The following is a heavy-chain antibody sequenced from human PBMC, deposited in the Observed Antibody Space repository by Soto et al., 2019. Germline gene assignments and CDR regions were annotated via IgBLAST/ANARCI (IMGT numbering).Heavy chain of an antibody. CDR2: TYYRSKWYN. D-gene: IGHD3-3*01. V-gene: IGHV6-1*01. Sequence: TLSLTCAISGDSVSSNSAAWNWIRQSPSRGLEWLGRTYYRSKWYNDYAVSVKSRITINPDTSKNQFSLQLNSVTPEDTAVYYCAREAYYDFWSGYTTIDYWGQGTLVTVSS. CDR1: GDSVSSNSAA. J-gene: IGHJ4*02. CDR3: AREAYYDFWSGYTTIDY.